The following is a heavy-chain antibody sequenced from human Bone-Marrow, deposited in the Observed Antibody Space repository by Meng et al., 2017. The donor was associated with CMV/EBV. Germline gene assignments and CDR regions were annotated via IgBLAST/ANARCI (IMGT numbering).Heavy chain of an antibody. CDR1: GYTFTSYG. Sequence: ASVKVSCKASGYTFTSYGISWVRQAPGQGLEWMGWTSIYKGDSSLAKKFQGRVTMTRDTSTRTASMELRSLRSDDTAVYYCARGGGGYYLDFWGQGTLVTVSS. CDR2: TSIYKGDS. D-gene: IGHD3-10*01. V-gene: IGHV1-18*01. J-gene: IGHJ4*02. CDR3: ARGGGGYYLDF.